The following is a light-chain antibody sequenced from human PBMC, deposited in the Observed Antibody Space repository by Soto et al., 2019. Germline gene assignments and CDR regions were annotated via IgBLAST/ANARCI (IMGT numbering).Light chain of an antibody. Sequence: EIALTQSPGTLSLSPGEGPTRSCRAIQYINHIYFAWYQQKPGQVPRXXIYGVSSRATGIPDRCSGRASRTDFTLTISRLEPEDVARYDGQQYGSSPRTFGQGTKVDI. V-gene: IGKV3-20*01. CDR1: QYINHIY. CDR3: QQYGSSPRT. CDR2: GVS. J-gene: IGKJ1*01.